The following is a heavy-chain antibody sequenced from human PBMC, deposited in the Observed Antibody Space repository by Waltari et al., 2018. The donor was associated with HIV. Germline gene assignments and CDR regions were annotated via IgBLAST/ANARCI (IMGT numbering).Heavy chain of an antibody. J-gene: IGHJ4*02. CDR2: SASSSTTYI. D-gene: IGHD5-12*01. Sequence: EVQLVESGGGLVKPGGSLRLSCAASGFTFSKYIMTWVRQAPGKVLEWVSSSASSSTTYIYYRDSVKGRFTVSRDNAKDSLYLQMNSLRAEDTAVYYCAAEMATVYLDYWGQGTLVTVSS. CDR3: AAEMATVYLDY. CDR1: GFTFSKYI. V-gene: IGHV3-21*01.